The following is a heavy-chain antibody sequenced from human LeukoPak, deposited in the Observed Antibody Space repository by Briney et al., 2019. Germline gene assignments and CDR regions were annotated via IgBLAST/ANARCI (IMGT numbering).Heavy chain of an antibody. V-gene: IGHV4-34*01. CDR2: INHSGST. Sequence: SETVSLTGAVYGGSFSGYYWSWIRQPPGKGLEWIGEINHSGSTNYNPSLKSRVTISVDTSKNQFSLKLSSVTAADTAVYYCARGSRSSSPFDYWGQGTLVTVSS. CDR3: ARGSRSSSPFDY. J-gene: IGHJ4*02. CDR1: GGSFSGYY. D-gene: IGHD6-13*01.